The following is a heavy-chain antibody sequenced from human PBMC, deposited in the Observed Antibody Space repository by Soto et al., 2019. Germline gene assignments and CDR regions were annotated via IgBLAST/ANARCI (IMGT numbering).Heavy chain of an antibody. Sequence: PGGSLRLSCAASGFTVSSNYMSWVRQAPGKGLEWVSIIYSGGSTYYADSVKGRFTISRDNSKNTLYLQMNSLRAEDTAVYYCASSSGYYSLDYWCQGTLVTVSS. V-gene: IGHV3-53*01. D-gene: IGHD3-22*01. CDR2: IYSGGST. CDR1: GFTVSSNY. CDR3: ASSSGYYSLDY. J-gene: IGHJ4*02.